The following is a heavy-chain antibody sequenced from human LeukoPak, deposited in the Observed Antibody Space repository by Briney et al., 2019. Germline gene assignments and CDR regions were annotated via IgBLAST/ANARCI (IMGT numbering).Heavy chain of an antibody. V-gene: IGHV4-34*01. CDR2: INHSGST. Sequence: SETLSLTCAVYGGSFSGYYWSWIRQPPGKGLEWIGEINHSGSTNYNPSLKSRVTISVDTSKNQFSLKLSSVTAADTAVYYCARGPPVRWFDPWGQRTLVTVSS. CDR1: GGSFSGYY. CDR3: ARGPPVRWFDP. J-gene: IGHJ5*02.